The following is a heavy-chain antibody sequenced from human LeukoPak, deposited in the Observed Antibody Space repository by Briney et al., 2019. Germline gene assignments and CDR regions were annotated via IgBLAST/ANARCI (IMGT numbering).Heavy chain of an antibody. J-gene: IGHJ4*02. CDR1: GFTFSGSA. V-gene: IGHV3-73*01. CDR2: IRSKANNYGT. D-gene: IGHD5-24*01. CDR3: TSSAFNGYNFGY. Sequence: GGSLRLSCATSGFTFSGSAMHWVRQASGKGLEWVGRIRSKANNYGTAYAASVKGRFTISRDDLKNTAYLQMNSLKIEDTAVYYCTSSAFNGYNFGYWGQGTLVTVSS.